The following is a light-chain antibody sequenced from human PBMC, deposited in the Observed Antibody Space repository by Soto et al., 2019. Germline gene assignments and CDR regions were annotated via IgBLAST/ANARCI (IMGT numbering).Light chain of an antibody. Sequence: TQSPATLSVSPGERATLSCRASQSVSSNLAWYQQKPGQAPRLLIYGASTRATGIPARFSGSGSGTEFTLTISSLQSEDFAVYYCQQYNNWPPVTFGQGTKVDIK. J-gene: IGKJ2*01. CDR3: QQYNNWPPVT. V-gene: IGKV3-15*01. CDR2: GAS. CDR1: QSVSSN.